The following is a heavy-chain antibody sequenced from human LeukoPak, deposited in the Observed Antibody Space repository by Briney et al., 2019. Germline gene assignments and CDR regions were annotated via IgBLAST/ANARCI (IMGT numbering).Heavy chain of an antibody. D-gene: IGHD1-26*01. V-gene: IGHV3-30*03. J-gene: IGHJ4*02. CDR1: GFTFSSYG. CDR3: ARGKQWELLGS. CDR2: ISYDGSNK. Sequence: GGSLRLSCAASGFTFSSYGMHWVRQAPGKGLEWVAVISYDGSNKYYADSVKGRFTISRDNSKNTLYLQMNSLRAEDTAVYYCARGKQWELLGSWGQGTLVTVSS.